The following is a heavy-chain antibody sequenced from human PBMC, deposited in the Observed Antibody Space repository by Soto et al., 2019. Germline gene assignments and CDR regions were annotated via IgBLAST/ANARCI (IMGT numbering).Heavy chain of an antibody. CDR1: GFTFSDHY. J-gene: IGHJ4*02. CDR2: TRNKANSYTT. V-gene: IGHV3-72*01. CDR3: ARGSTVTTRRPCYFDY. Sequence: PGGSLRLSCAASGFTFSDHYMDWVRQAPGKGLEWVGRTRNKANSYTTEYAASVKGRFTISRDDSKNSLYLQMNSLKTEDTAVYYCARGSTVTTRRPCYFDYWGQGTLVTVSS. D-gene: IGHD4-17*01.